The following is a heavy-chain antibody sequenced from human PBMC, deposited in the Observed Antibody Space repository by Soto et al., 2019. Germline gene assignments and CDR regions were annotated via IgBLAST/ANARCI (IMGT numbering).Heavy chain of an antibody. J-gene: IGHJ4*02. V-gene: IGHV3-48*02. CDR2: ISSSSSTI. D-gene: IGHD2-15*01. CDR1: GFTFSSYS. Sequence: EVQLVESRGGLVQPGGSLRLSCAASGFTFSSYSMNWVRQAPGKGLEWVSYISSSSSTIYYADSVKGRFTISRDNAXNXSYLQMNSLRDEDTAVYYCARDDPYCSGGSCYNFDYWGQGTLVTVSS. CDR3: ARDDPYCSGGSCYNFDY.